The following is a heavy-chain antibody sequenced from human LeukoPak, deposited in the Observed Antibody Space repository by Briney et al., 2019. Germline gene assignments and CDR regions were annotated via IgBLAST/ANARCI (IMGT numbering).Heavy chain of an antibody. J-gene: IGHJ4*02. Sequence: SETLSLTCTVSGDSITSGSYYWAWIRQHPGKGLEWIGYIYYTGGTHYNPSLKGRLTISVDTSENHFSLKLSSVTAADTAVYYCARGPRWLQLLGYYFDYWGQGTLVTVSS. CDR1: GDSITSGSYY. V-gene: IGHV4-31*03. CDR3: ARGPRWLQLLGYYFDY. CDR2: IYYTGGT. D-gene: IGHD5-12*01.